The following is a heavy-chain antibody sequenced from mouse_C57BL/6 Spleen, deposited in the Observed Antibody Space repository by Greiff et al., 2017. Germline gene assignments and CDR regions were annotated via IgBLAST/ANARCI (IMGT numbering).Heavy chain of an antibody. CDR3: TGGTAWFAY. CDR2: IRLKSDNYAT. CDR1: GFTFSNYW. J-gene: IGHJ3*01. Sequence: DVQLQESGGGLVQPGGSMKLSCVASGFTFSNYWMNWVRQSPEKGLEWVAQIRLKSDNYATHYAESVKGRFTISREDSKSSVYLQMNNLRAEDTGIYYCTGGTAWFAYWGQGTLVTVSA. D-gene: IGHD3-3*01. V-gene: IGHV6-3*01.